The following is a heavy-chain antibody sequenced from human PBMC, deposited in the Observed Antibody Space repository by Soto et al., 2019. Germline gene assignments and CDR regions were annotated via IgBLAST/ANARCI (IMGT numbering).Heavy chain of an antibody. CDR3: ARGYYESSDYFVGSPIFDY. Sequence: GGSLRLSCAASGFAFKSYGMHWVRQAPVRGLEWVAAISYDGGHMYYGDSVKGRFTISRDNSKNTLYLQMTSLRPEDTAVYYCARGYYESSDYFVGSPIFDYWGQGSLVTVSS. CDR1: GFAFKSYG. CDR2: ISYDGGHM. V-gene: IGHV3-30*03. D-gene: IGHD3-22*01. J-gene: IGHJ4*02.